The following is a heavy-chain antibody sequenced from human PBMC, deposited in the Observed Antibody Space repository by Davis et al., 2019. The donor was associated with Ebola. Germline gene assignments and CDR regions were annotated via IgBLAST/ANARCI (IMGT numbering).Heavy chain of an antibody. CDR2: IIAYNVNT. Sequence: ASAQVSCNASGYNFKNFAISWVRQAPAQGLEWMGWIIAYNVNTNYAQKVQGRVTMTTDTSTGTAYLDLRSLRSDGTTVYFCARTSIVGTTTTASDIWGQGTLVTVSS. V-gene: IGHV1-18*01. CDR1: GYNFKNFA. D-gene: IGHD1-26*01. CDR3: ARTSIVGTTTTASDI. J-gene: IGHJ3*02.